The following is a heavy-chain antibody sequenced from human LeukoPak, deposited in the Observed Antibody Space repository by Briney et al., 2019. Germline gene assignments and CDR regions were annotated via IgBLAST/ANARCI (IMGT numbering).Heavy chain of an antibody. J-gene: IGHJ4*02. Sequence: GSLRLSCAASGFTVSSNYMSWVRQAPGKGLEWVSVIYSGGSTYYADSVKGRFTISRDNSKNTLYLQMNSLRAEDTAVYYCARGRRPYGSGSYDWGQGTLVTVSS. CDR2: IYSGGST. CDR3: ARGRRPYGSGSYD. D-gene: IGHD3-10*01. CDR1: GFTVSSNY. V-gene: IGHV3-66*01.